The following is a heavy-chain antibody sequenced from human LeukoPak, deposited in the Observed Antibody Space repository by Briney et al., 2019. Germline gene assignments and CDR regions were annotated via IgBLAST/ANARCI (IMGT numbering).Heavy chain of an antibody. CDR1: GFTFSSYW. Sequence: GGSLRLSCAASGFTFSSYWMHWVRQAPGKGLVWVSRINSDGSSTSYVDSVKGRFTISRDNAKNTLYLQMNSLRAEDTAVYYCARDLRPDIVVVPAAIDYWGQGTLVTVSS. CDR3: ARDLRPDIVVVPAAIDY. V-gene: IGHV3-74*01. D-gene: IGHD2-2*02. CDR2: INSDGSST. J-gene: IGHJ4*02.